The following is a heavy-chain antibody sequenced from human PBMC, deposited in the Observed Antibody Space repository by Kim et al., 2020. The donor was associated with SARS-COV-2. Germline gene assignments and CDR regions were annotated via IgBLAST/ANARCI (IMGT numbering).Heavy chain of an antibody. V-gene: IGHV3-30*18. CDR3: AKGRSGSYYETFDY. CDR2: ISYDGSNK. Sequence: GGSLRLSCAASGFTFSSYGMHWVRQAPGKGLEWVAVISYDGSNKYYADSVKGRFTISRDNSKNTLYLQMSSLRAEDTAVYYCAKGRSGSYYETFDYWGQGTLVTVSS. J-gene: IGHJ4*02. D-gene: IGHD1-26*01. CDR1: GFTFSSYG.